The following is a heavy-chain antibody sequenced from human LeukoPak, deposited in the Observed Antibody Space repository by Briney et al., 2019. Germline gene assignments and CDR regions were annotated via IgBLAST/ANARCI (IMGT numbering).Heavy chain of an antibody. Sequence: GGSLRLSCAASGFTFSSYAMSWVRQAPGKGLEWVSVISGSGGSTHYADSVKGRFTISRDNSKNTLCLQMNSLRAEDTAVYYCAKGALGGGLNYYYYGMDVWGQGTTVTVSS. CDR3: AKGALGGGLNYYYYGMDV. J-gene: IGHJ6*02. V-gene: IGHV3-23*01. D-gene: IGHD3-10*01. CDR2: ISGSGGST. CDR1: GFTFSSYA.